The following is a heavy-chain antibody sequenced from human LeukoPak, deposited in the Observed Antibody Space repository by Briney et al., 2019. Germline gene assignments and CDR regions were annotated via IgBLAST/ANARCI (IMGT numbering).Heavy chain of an antibody. Sequence: PGRSLRLSCAASGFTFSSYAMHWVRQAPGKGLEWVAVISYDGSNKYYADSVKGRFTISRDNSKNTLYLQMNSLRAEDTAVYYCARARRSSSSSPGAVAVAGTAFGYWGQGTLVTVSS. CDR1: GFTFSSYA. CDR3: ARARRSSSSSPGAVAVAGTAFGY. J-gene: IGHJ4*02. CDR2: ISYDGSNK. D-gene: IGHD6-19*01. V-gene: IGHV3-30-3*01.